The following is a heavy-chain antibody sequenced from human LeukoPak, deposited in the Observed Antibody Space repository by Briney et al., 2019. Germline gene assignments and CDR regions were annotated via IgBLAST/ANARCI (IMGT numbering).Heavy chain of an antibody. J-gene: IGHJ4*02. V-gene: IGHV4-30-2*01. Sequence: ASRTLSLTFAVSGGSISSGGYSWSWIRQPPGKGLEWIGYIYHSGSTYYNPSLKSRVTISVDTSKNQFSLKLSSVTAADTAVYYCARGDSSGYTARYWGQGTLVTVSS. CDR2: IYHSGST. D-gene: IGHD3-22*01. CDR1: GGSISSGGYS. CDR3: ARGDSSGYTARY.